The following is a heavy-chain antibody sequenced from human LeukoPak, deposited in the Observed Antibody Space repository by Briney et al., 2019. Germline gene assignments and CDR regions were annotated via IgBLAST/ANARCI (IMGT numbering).Heavy chain of an antibody. CDR2: IYWDDDK. Sequence: SGPTLVNPTQTLTLTCTFSGFSLSTSGVGVGWIRQPPGKALEWPALIYWDDDKRYSPSLKSRLTITKDTSKNQVVLTMTNMDPVDTATYYCAHTFPYYYGSGGVGIPFDIWGQGTMVTVSS. CDR3: AHTFPYYYGSGGVGIPFDI. V-gene: IGHV2-5*02. J-gene: IGHJ3*02. D-gene: IGHD3-10*01. CDR1: GFSLSTSGVG.